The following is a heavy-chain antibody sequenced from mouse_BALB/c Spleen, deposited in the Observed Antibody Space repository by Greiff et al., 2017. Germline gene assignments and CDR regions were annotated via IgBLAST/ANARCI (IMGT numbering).Heavy chain of an antibody. D-gene: IGHD2-4*01. CDR2: IWAGGST. Sequence: VKLQESGPGLVAPSQSLSITCTVSGFSLTSYGVHWVRQPPGKGLEWLGVIWAGGSTNYNSALMSRLSISKDNSKSQVFLKMNSLQTDDTAMYYCAREDDYDEAWFAYWGQGTLVTVSA. CDR3: AREDDYDEAWFAY. CDR1: GFSLTSYG. J-gene: IGHJ3*01. V-gene: IGHV2-9*02.